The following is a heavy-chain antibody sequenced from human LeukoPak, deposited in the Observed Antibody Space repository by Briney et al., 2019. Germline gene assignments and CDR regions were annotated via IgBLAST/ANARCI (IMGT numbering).Heavy chain of an antibody. J-gene: IGHJ6*03. Sequence: SETLSLTCAVSGGSISSGSYYWSWIRQPAGKGLEWIGRIYTSGSTNYNPSLKSRVTISVDTSKNQFSLKLSSVTAADTAVYYCARVRGIAVAGTFLYYYYYMDVWGKGTTVTISS. CDR1: GGSISSGSYY. CDR3: ARVRGIAVAGTFLYYYYYMDV. D-gene: IGHD6-19*01. V-gene: IGHV4-61*02. CDR2: IYTSGST.